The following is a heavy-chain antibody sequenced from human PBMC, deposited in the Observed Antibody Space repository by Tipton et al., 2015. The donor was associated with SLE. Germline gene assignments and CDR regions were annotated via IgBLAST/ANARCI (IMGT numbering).Heavy chain of an antibody. J-gene: IGHJ6*03. Sequence: TLSLTCVVYGGSFSGYYWSWIRQPPGKGLEWVGELNHGGSINYNPSLESRVTISIDTSKNQFSLKLSSVTAADTAVYYCARAPGLDGDYCCYYYMNVWGKGTTVTVSS. D-gene: IGHD3-10*01. CDR3: ARAPGLDGDYCCYYYMNV. CDR2: LNHGGSI. CDR1: GGSFSGYY. V-gene: IGHV4-34*01.